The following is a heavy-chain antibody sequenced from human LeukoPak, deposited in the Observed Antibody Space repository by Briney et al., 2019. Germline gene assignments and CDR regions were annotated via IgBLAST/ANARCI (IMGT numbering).Heavy chain of an antibody. Sequence: PSETLSLTCTVSGYSISSGYYWGWIRQPPGKGLEWVGRIKSKTDGGTIDYAAPVKGRFTISRDNSKNTLYLQMNSLRTEDTAVYYCTTSLISGYYIDYWGQGTLVTVSS. D-gene: IGHD3-22*01. J-gene: IGHJ4*02. CDR1: GYSISSGYY. CDR2: IKSKTDGGTI. CDR3: TTSLISGYYIDY. V-gene: IGHV3-15*01.